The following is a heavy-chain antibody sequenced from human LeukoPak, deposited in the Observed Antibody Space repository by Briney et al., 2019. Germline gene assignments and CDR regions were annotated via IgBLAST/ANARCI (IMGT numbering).Heavy chain of an antibody. D-gene: IGHD6-19*01. CDR1: GFTFSSYW. Sequence: GGSLRLSCAASGFTFSSYWMSWVRQAPGKGLEWVANIKQDGSEKYYVDSVKGRFTIPRDNAKNSLYLQMNSLRAEDTAVYYCARVNSGYYYYYMDVWGKGTTVTVSS. CDR3: ARVNSGYYYYYMDV. J-gene: IGHJ6*03. V-gene: IGHV3-7*01. CDR2: IKQDGSEK.